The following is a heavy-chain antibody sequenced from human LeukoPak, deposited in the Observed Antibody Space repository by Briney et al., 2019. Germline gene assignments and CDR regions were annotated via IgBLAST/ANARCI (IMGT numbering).Heavy chain of an antibody. CDR1: GGTFSSYA. D-gene: IGHD6-6*01. Sequence: GASVKVSCKASGGTFSSYAISWVRQAPGQGLEWMGRIIPILGIANYAQKFQGRVTITADKSTSTAYMELSSLRSEDTAVYYCARDGPEYSRLCPWFDPWGQGTLVTVSS. CDR3: ARDGPEYSRLCPWFDP. V-gene: IGHV1-69*04. J-gene: IGHJ5*02. CDR2: IIPILGIA.